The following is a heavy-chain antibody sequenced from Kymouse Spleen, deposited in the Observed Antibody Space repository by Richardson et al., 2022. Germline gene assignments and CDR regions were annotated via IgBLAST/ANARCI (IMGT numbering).Heavy chain of an antibody. J-gene: IGHJ2*01. CDR3: ARGTSGITGTPGYFDL. V-gene: IGHV3-48*02. Sequence: EVQLVESGGGLVQPGGSLRLSCAASGFTFSSYSMNWVRQAPGKGLEWVSYISSSSSTIYYADSVKGRFTISRDNAKNSLYLQMNSLRDEDTAVYYCARGTSGITGTPGYFDLWGRGTLVTVSS. CDR2: ISSSSSTI. CDR1: GFTFSSYS. D-gene: IGHD1-7*01.